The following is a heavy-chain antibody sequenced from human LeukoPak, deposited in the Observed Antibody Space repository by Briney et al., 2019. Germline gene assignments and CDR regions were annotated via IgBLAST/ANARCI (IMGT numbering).Heavy chain of an antibody. J-gene: IGHJ4*02. V-gene: IGHV3-53*01. Sequence: GGSLRLSCAASGFTFSSNYMSWVRQAPGKGLEWVSVIYSGGSTYYADSVKGRFTISRDNSKNTLYLQMNSLRAEDTAVYYCARAGYYYDSSGYFDYWGQGTLVTVSS. CDR2: IYSGGST. D-gene: IGHD3-22*01. CDR3: ARAGYYYDSSGYFDY. CDR1: GFTFSSNY.